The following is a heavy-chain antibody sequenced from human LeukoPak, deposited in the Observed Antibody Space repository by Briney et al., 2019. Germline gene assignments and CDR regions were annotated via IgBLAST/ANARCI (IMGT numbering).Heavy chain of an antibody. CDR3: ATTSILTMVRGVFDY. CDR1: GASISSYY. CDR2: IYYSGST. D-gene: IGHD3-10*01. V-gene: IGHV4-59*01. Sequence: SETLSLTCTVFGASISSYYWSWIPHPPGKGLEWIGYIYYSGSTNYNPSLKSRVTISVDTSKNQFSLKLSSVIAADTAVYYCATTSILTMVRGVFDYWGQGTLVTVSS. J-gene: IGHJ4*02.